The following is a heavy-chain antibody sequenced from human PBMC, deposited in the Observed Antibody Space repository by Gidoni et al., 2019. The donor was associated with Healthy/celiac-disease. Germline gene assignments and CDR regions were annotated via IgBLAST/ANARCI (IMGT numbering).Heavy chain of an antibody. D-gene: IGHD2-21*01. V-gene: IGHV3-30-3*01. CDR3: ARLPQPASHQHIVGTTATLY. CDR1: GFTFSSYA. J-gene: IGHJ4*02. CDR2: ISYDGSNK. Sequence: QVQLVESGGGVVQPGRSLRLSCAASGFTFSSYAMHWVRQAPGKGLEWVAVISYDGSNKYYADSVKGRFTISRDNSKNTLYLQMNSLRAEDTAVYYCARLPQPASHQHIVGTTATLYWGQGTLVTVSS.